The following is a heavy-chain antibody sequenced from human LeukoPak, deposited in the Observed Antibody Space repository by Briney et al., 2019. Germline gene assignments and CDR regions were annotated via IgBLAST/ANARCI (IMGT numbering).Heavy chain of an antibody. CDR2: INPNSGGT. J-gene: IGHJ6*03. CDR1: GYTFTGYY. CDR3: ARVVPAAIRHYYMDV. Sequence: ASVKVSCKASGYTFTGYYMHWVRQAPGQGLEWMGWINPNSGGTNYAQKFQGRVTMTRYTSISTAYMELSRLRSDDTAVYYCARVVPAAIRHYYMDVWGKGTTVTVSS. D-gene: IGHD2-2*02. V-gene: IGHV1-2*02.